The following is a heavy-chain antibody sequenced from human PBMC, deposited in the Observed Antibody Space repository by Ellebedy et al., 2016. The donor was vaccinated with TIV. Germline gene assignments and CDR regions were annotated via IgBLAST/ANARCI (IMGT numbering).Heavy chain of an antibody. Sequence: MPSETLSLTCTVSGGSISSYYWSWIRQPPGKGLEWIGYIYYSGSTNYNPSLKSRVTISVDTSKNPFSLKLSSVTAADTAGYYCARGLLYYDFWSGYYKGAGDYYYGMDVWGQGTTVTVSS. CDR3: ARGLLYYDFWSGYYKGAGDYYYGMDV. D-gene: IGHD3-3*01. V-gene: IGHV4-59*01. CDR2: IYYSGST. J-gene: IGHJ6*02. CDR1: GGSISSYY.